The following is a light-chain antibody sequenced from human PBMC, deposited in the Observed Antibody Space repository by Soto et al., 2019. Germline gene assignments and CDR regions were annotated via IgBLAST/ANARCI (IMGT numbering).Light chain of an antibody. J-gene: IGKJ1*01. CDR1: QNILYSSNNKNY. V-gene: IGKV4-1*01. CDR3: QPYYGSSRT. CDR2: WAS. Sequence: DIVMTQSPDSLAVSLGERATINCKSSQNILYSSNNKNYLAWYQQKPGQPPKLLIYWASTRESGVPDRFSGRGSGTDFTLTISSLQAEDLAIYYCQPYYGSSRTFGQGTKVAIK.